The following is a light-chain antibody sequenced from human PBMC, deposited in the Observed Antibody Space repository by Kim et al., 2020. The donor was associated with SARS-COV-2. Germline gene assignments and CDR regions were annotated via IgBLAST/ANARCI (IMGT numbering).Light chain of an antibody. CDR1: QSISSW. CDR3: QQYNSYLLT. Sequence: GDRVTITCRASQSISSWLAWYQQKPGKAPKLLIYKASSLESGVPSRFSGSGSGTEFTLTISSLQPDDFATYYCQQYNSYLLTFGGGTKVDIK. CDR2: KAS. J-gene: IGKJ4*01. V-gene: IGKV1-5*03.